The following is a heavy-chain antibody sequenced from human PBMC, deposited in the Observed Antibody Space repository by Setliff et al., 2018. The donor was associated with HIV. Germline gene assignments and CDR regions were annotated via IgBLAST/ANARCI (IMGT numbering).Heavy chain of an antibody. CDR1: GDSFKSGYY. V-gene: IGHV4-61*09. D-gene: IGHD3-22*01. Sequence: LSLTCAAFGDSFKSGYYWSWIRQPAGKGLEWIGHLFARGTSNYNPSLKSRVTISLDTSKNQFSLKLSSVTAADTAVYYCARHPSGWLMAFYMDVWGKGTTVTSP. CDR2: LFARGTS. J-gene: IGHJ6*03. CDR3: ARHPSGWLMAFYMDV.